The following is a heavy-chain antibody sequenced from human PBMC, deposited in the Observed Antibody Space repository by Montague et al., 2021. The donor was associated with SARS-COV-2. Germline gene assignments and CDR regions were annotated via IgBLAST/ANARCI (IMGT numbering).Heavy chain of an antibody. Sequence: SETLSLTCTVSAGSLSSRSNYWGWIRQPPGMGLQWIGSVDSVGSTYYSPSLKSRVTISLDTSKNQFSLKLSSVTAADTAVYYCARDEYSRYWYKYWGQGALVTVSS. D-gene: IGHD2-8*02. J-gene: IGHJ4*02. CDR1: AGSLSSRSNY. V-gene: IGHV4-39*07. CDR2: VDSVGST. CDR3: ARDEYSRYWYKY.